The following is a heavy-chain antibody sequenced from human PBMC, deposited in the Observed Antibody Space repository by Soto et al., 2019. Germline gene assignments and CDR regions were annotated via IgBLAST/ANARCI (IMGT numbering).Heavy chain of an antibody. CDR3: ARDSSSSGYYYYGMDV. CDR2: ISSSSSTI. V-gene: IGHV3-48*02. Sequence: GGSLRLSCAASGFTFSSYSMNWVRQAPGKGLEWVSYISSSSSTIYYADSVKGRFTISRDNAKNSLYLQVNSLRDEDTAVYYCARDSSSSGYYYYGMDVWGQGTTVTVSS. D-gene: IGHD6-6*01. CDR1: GFTFSSYS. J-gene: IGHJ6*02.